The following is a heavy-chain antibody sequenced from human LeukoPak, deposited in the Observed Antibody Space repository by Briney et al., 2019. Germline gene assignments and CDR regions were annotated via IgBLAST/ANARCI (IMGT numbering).Heavy chain of an antibody. CDR1: GYTFTSYG. D-gene: IGHD2-2*02. CDR3: ARRGDIVVVPAAIGPDYYSGMDV. J-gene: IGHJ6*02. CDR2: ISAYNGNT. V-gene: IGHV1-18*01. Sequence: ASVKVSCKASGYTFTSYGISWVRQAPGQVLEWMGWISAYNGNTNYAQKLQGRVTMTTDTSTSTAYMELRSLRSDDTAVYYCARRGDIVVVPAAIGPDYYSGMDVWAKGPRSPSP.